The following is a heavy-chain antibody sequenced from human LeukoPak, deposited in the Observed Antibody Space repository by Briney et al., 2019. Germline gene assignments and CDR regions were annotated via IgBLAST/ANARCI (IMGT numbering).Heavy chain of an antibody. CDR1: GFTFSRYD. CDR2: IGRGVGST. Sequence: GGSLRLSCAASGFTFSRYDLSWVRQAPGKGLECVSTIGRGVGSTYYADSVKGRFTISRDNSKNTLYLQMNSLRVEDTAVYYCASRSINWYRGNNWFDPWGQGTLVTVSS. V-gene: IGHV3-23*01. D-gene: IGHD1-26*01. CDR3: ASRSINWYRGNNWFDP. J-gene: IGHJ5*02.